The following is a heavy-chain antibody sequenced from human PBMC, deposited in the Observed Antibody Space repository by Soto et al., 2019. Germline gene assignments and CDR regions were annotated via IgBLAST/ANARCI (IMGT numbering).Heavy chain of an antibody. CDR1: GDSISSYY. V-gene: IGHV4-59*07. Sequence: SDTLSLTCTVSGDSISSYYWSWIRQPPGKGLEWIGYIYYSGRTDYNPSLKSRVTISVDTSKNQFSLKLSSVTAADTAVYYCARSGGFSGYYYVFDYWGQGTLVTVS. CDR2: IYYSGRT. D-gene: IGHD3-22*01. J-gene: IGHJ4*02. CDR3: ARSGGFSGYYYVFDY.